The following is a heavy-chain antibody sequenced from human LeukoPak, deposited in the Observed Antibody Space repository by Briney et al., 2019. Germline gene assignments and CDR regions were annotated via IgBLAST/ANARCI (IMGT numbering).Heavy chain of an antibody. D-gene: IGHD1-1*01. CDR3: ARGTYAGTGFFHY. CDR1: GGSFSGYY. CDR2: INHSGST. Sequence: SETLSLTCAVYGGSFSGYYWSWIRQPPGKGLEWIGEINHSGSTNYNPSLKSRVTISVDTSKNQFSLKLSSVTAADTAVYYRARGTYAGTGFFHYWGQGTLVTVSS. J-gene: IGHJ4*02. V-gene: IGHV4-34*01.